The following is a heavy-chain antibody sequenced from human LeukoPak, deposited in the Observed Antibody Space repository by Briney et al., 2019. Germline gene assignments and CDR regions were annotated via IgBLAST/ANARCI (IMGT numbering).Heavy chain of an antibody. V-gene: IGHV5-51*01. CDR2: IHSADSHT. CDR3: AGARHGDYRWDY. D-gene: IGHD4-17*01. CDR1: GYSFTDYW. Sequence: GESLKISCKDSGYSFTDYWIGWVRQMPGKGLEWMGIIHSADSHTKYSPSFQGRVTISADKSISTAYLQWSGLKASDTAMYYCAGARHGDYRWDYWGQGTLVTVSS. J-gene: IGHJ4*02.